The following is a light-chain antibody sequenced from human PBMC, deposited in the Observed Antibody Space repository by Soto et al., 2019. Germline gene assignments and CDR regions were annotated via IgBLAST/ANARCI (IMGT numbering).Light chain of an antibody. J-gene: IGKJ3*01. CDR1: QSVSSSY. CDR2: GAS. CDR3: QQYVSSLFT. V-gene: IGKV3-20*01. Sequence: EIVLTQSPGTLSLSPGERATLSCRASQSVSSSYLAWYQQKPGQAPRLLIYGASSRATDIPDRFSGSGSGTGFTLNISRLAPEDCAVYFCQQYVSSLFTFGPGTKVHIK.